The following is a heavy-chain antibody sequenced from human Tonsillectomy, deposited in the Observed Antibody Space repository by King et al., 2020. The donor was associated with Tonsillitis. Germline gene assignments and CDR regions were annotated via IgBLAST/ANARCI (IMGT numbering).Heavy chain of an antibody. CDR1: VGSISGGDFY. CDR2: IFHSGDT. CDR3: GRYEGGVFDP. J-gene: IGHJ5*02. V-gene: IGHV4-31*03. Sequence: QLQESGPGLVKPSPTLSLPCTVSVGSISGGDFYWTCIPQPPGKGLWGVGYIFHSGDTFYNPSLKRRLTLSADTSENQFSLRLTSVSAADTAFYYCGRYEGGVFDPWGQGTLVTVSS. D-gene: IGHD2-15*01.